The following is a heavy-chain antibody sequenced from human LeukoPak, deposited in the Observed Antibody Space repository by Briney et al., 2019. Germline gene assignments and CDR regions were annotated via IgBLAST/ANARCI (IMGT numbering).Heavy chain of an antibody. D-gene: IGHD2-21*02. CDR1: GGSISGYY. V-gene: IGHV4-34*01. CDR2: IHHSGSA. CDR3: ARSYCGGDCSDAFDI. Sequence: PSETLSLTCAVYGGSISGYYWSWIRQPPGKGLEWIAEIHHSGSANYNPSLKSRVTISIDTSKNQFSLKLSSVTAADTAVYYCARSYCGGDCSDAFDIWGQGTMVTVSS. J-gene: IGHJ3*02.